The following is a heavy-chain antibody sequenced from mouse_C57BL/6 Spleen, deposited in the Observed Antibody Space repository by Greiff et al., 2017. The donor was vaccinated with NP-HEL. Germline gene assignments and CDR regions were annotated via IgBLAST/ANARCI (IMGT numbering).Heavy chain of an antibody. CDR2: IYPRSGNT. V-gene: IGHV1-81*01. D-gene: IGHD1-1*01. J-gene: IGHJ2*01. Sequence: QVQLKESGAELARPGASVKLSCKASGYTFTSYGISWVKQRTGQGLEWIGEIYPRSGNTYYNEKFKGKATLTADKSSSTAYMELRSLTSEDSAVYFCARGPLITTGFDYWGQGTTLTVSS. CDR3: ARGPLITTGFDY. CDR1: GYTFTSYG.